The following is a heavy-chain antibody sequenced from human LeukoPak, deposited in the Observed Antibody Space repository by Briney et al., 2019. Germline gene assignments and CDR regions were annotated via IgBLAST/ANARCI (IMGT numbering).Heavy chain of an antibody. D-gene: IGHD6-13*01. CDR2: IFHTGST. CDR3: ARAMGEYSSSWYGADWFDP. CDR1: GDSISSGNY. J-gene: IGHJ5*02. Sequence: SETLSLTCTVSGDSISSGNYWGWIRQPPGKGLEWIGSIFHTGSTYYNLSLKSRVTISVDTSKNQFSLRLSSVTAADTAVYYCARAMGEYSSSWYGADWFDPWGQGTLVTVSS. V-gene: IGHV4-38-2*02.